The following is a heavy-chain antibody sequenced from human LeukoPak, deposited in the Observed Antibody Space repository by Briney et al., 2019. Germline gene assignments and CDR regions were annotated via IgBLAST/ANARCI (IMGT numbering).Heavy chain of an antibody. CDR1: GGSISNYY. V-gene: IGHV4-4*07. Sequence: PSETLSLTCTVSGGSISNYYWNWIRQPAGKGLQWIGHISTSGSTNYSPSLKSRVTMSIDTSKNQFSLNLSSVTAADTAVCYCARGASGSSLSGFDIWGQGTMVTVSS. CDR2: ISTSGST. D-gene: IGHD1-26*01. J-gene: IGHJ3*02. CDR3: ARGASGSSLSGFDI.